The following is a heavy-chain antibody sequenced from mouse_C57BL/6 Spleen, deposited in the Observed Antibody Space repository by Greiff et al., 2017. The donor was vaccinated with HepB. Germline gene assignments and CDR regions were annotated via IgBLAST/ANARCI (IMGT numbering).Heavy chain of an antibody. CDR3: ARASYYGSSRGYFDV. D-gene: IGHD1-1*01. CDR2: IYPGDGDT. V-gene: IGHV1-82*01. Sequence: QVQLKQSGPELVKPGASVKISCKASGYAFSSSWMNWVKQRPGKGLEWIGRIYPGDGDTNYNGKFKGKATLTADKSSSTAYMQLSSLTSEDSAVYFCARASYYGSSRGYFDVWGTGTTVTVSS. CDR1: GYAFSSSW. J-gene: IGHJ1*03.